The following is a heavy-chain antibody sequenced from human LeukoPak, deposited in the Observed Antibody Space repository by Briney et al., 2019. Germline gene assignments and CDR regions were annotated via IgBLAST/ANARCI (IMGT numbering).Heavy chain of an antibody. D-gene: IGHD3-9*01. CDR1: GGSFSSYY. V-gene: IGHV4-59*01. Sequence: SETLSLTCTASGGSFSSYYWSWIRQPPGKGLEWIGYIYYSGSTNYNPSLKSRVTISVDTSKNQFSLKMSSVTAADTAVYYCARDSYDILTGYDYYYGMDVWGQGTTVTVSS. CDR2: IYYSGST. CDR3: ARDSYDILTGYDYYYGMDV. J-gene: IGHJ6*02.